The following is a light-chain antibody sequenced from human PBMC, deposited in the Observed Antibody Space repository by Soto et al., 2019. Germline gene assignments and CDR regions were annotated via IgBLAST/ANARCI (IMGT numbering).Light chain of an antibody. Sequence: DIQMTQSPSSLSASVRDRVTITCQASQDVSNYLNWYQQKPGKAPKLLIYDASNLETGVPSRFSGSGSGTDFTFTISSLQPEDIATYYYQQYDNLPTFGGGTKVEIK. J-gene: IGKJ4*01. CDR3: QQYDNLPT. CDR2: DAS. V-gene: IGKV1-33*01. CDR1: QDVSNY.